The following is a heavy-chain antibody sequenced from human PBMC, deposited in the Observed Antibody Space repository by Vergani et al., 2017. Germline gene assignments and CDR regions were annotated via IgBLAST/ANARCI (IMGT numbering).Heavy chain of an antibody. D-gene: IGHD3-16*02. Sequence: QVQLQESGPGLVKPSETLSLTCTVSGGSISSYYWSWIRQPPGKGLEWIGYIYYSGSTNYNPSLKSRVTISVDTSKNQFSLKLRSVTAADTAVYCCATDRRVWGSYRYWFDPWGEGSLVTVSS. J-gene: IGHJ5*02. CDR3: ATDRRVWGSYRYWFDP. CDR2: IYYSGST. V-gene: IGHV4-59*01. CDR1: GGSISSYY.